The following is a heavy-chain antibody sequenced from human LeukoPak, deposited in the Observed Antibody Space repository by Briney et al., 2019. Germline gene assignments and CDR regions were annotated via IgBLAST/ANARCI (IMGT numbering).Heavy chain of an antibody. CDR3: ARGPPYGSRSDFLDY. CDR1: GFTFSDYG. CDR2: LKEDVSAR. J-gene: IGHJ4*02. Sequence: GGSLRLSCAASGFTFSDYGFLWLRQAPGKGLEWVASLKEDVSARNLVDSVKGRFTISTDNAKNSLNLQMNSLRVEDTAVYYCARGPPYGSRSDFLDYWGLGTLVTVSS. V-gene: IGHV3-7*01. D-gene: IGHD3-10*01.